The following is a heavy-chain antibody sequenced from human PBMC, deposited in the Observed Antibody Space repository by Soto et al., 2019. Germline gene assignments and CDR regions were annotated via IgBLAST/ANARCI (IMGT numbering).Heavy chain of an antibody. D-gene: IGHD3-10*01. CDR3: AADTLQKAV. CDR2: IVVGNSKT. Sequence: QMQLVQSGPEVKKPGTSVKVSCKTSGFTFSTSAVQWVRQARGQRLEWIGWIVVGNSKTNYAQKFQDRVTITRDTSTSTSYLEMSSLTSADTAVYFCAADTLQKAVWGQGTLVTVTS. J-gene: IGHJ4*02. CDR1: GFTFSTSA. V-gene: IGHV1-58*01.